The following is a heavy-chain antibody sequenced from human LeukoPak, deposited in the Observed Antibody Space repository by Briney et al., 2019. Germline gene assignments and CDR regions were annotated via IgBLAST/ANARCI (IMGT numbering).Heavy chain of an antibody. CDR3: AKDRGGSYVDY. J-gene: IGHJ4*02. CDR1: GFTFSSYA. CDR2: ISYHARDQ. D-gene: IGHD1-26*01. Sequence: GGSLRLSCAASGFTFSSYAMHWVRQAPGKGLEWVTVISYHARDQFYADSVKGRFTISRDNSKNTLYLQMNSLRAEDTAVYYCAKDRGGSYVDYWGQGTLVTVSS. V-gene: IGHV3-30*04.